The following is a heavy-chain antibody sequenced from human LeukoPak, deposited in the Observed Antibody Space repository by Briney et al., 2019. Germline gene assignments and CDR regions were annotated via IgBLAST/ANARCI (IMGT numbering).Heavy chain of an antibody. V-gene: IGHV5-51*01. CDR3: ERQREYYYDSSGSISEHDAFDI. CDR1: GYSFTYYW. J-gene: IGHJ3*02. Sequence: GASLQICCKGSGYSFTYYWICWVRLMAGEWMGWLVFIFPDDFDTRYSPSFQGEVTISADKSNSTAYLQWSSMKASDTAMYYCERQREYYYDSSGSISEHDAFDIWGQGTMVTVSS. D-gene: IGHD3-22*01. CDR2: IFPDDFDT.